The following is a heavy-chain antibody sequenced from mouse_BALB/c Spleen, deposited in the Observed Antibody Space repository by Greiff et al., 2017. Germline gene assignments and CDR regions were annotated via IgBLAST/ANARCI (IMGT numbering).Heavy chain of an antibody. CDR1: GFTFSGYA. Sequence: DVKLVESGGGLVKPGGSLKLSCAASGFTFSGYAMSWVRQTPEKRLEWVATISSGGSYTYYPASVKGRFTISRDNAKNTLYLQMSSLRSEDTAMYYCASICNWDVDYWGQGTTLTVSS. V-gene: IGHV5-9-3*01. CDR3: ASICNWDVDY. J-gene: IGHJ2*01. D-gene: IGHD4-1*02. CDR2: ISSGGSYT.